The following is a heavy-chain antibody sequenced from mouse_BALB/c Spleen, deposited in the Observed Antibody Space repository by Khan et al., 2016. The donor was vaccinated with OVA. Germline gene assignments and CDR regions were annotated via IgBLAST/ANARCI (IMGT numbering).Heavy chain of an antibody. CDR3: ARLGYYGWFAY. D-gene: IGHD1-1*01. J-gene: IGHJ3*01. V-gene: IGHV4-2*02. Sequence: EVKLLESGGGLVQPGGSLILSCAASGFDFSRYWMRWARQAPGQGQEWIGEINPGSSTINYTPSLKDKFIISRDTAKNTLFLQMTKVISEDTALYYCARLGYYGWFAYWGQGTLVTVSA. CDR2: INPGSSTI. CDR1: GFDFSRYW.